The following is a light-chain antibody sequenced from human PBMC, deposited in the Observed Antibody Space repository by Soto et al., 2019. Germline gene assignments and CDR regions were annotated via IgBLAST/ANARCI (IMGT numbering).Light chain of an antibody. V-gene: IGLV1-40*01. J-gene: IGLJ1*01. CDR2: GNS. CDR3: QSYDMSLSGSV. CDR1: SSSIGAGYD. Sequence: QSVLTQAPSVSGAPGQRVTISCTGSSSSIGAGYDVHWYQQLPGTAPKLLIYGNSNRPSGVPDRFSGSKSGTSASLAITGLQAEDEADYYCQSYDMSLSGSVFGTGTKVTVL.